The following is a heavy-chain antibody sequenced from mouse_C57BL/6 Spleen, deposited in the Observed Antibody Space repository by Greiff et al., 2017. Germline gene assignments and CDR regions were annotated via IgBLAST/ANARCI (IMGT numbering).Heavy chain of an antibody. CDR3: ARPRTYGSSYEAMDY. D-gene: IGHD1-1*01. CDR1: GYTFTSYW. CDR2: IDPSDSYT. J-gene: IGHJ4*01. Sequence: VQLQQPGAELVMPGASVKLSCKASGYTFTSYWMHWVKQRPGQGLEWIGEIDPSDSYTNYNQKFKGKSTLTVDKSSSTAYMQLSSLTSEDSAVYYCARPRTYGSSYEAMDYWGQGTSVTVSS. V-gene: IGHV1-69*01.